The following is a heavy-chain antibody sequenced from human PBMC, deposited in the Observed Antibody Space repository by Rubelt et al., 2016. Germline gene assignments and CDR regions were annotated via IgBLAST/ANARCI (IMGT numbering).Heavy chain of an antibody. J-gene: IGHJ4*02. V-gene: IGHV4-59*01. D-gene: IGHD4-23*01. CDR1: GGSISSYY. Sequence: QVQLQESGPGLVKPSETLSLTCTVSGGSISSYYWSWIRQPPGKGLEWIGYIYYSGSTNYNPSLKSRVTIAVGTSKNHCALRLRSVTAAGTAVYYCAGDRYGGIRGYFDYWGQGTLVTVSS. CDR3: AGDRYGGIRGYFDY. CDR2: IYYSGST.